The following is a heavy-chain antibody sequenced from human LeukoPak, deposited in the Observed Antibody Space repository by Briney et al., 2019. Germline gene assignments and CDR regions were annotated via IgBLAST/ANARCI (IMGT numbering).Heavy chain of an antibody. V-gene: IGHV4-59*01. CDR2: IYDSDTT. Sequence: PSETLSLTCTVSGGSISSYYWSWIRQPPGKGLEWIGYIYDSDTTNYNPSLKSRVTISLDTSKNQFSLKLTSVTAADTAMYYCARSPPPLDYMDVWGKGTTVTVSS. J-gene: IGHJ6*03. CDR3: ARSPPPLDYMDV. D-gene: IGHD3-16*01. CDR1: GGSISSYY.